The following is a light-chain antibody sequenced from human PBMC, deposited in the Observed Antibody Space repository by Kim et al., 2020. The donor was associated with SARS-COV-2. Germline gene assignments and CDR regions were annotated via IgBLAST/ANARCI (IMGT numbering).Light chain of an antibody. CDR3: QQHNNWPPWT. Sequence: EIVVTQSPATLSLSPGERATLSCRASQSVGTNLAWYQQKPGQPPRLLIYGASTRATGIPARFSGSGSGTEFTLTISSLQSEDFAVYYCQQHNNWPPWTFGQGTKVDIK. V-gene: IGKV3-15*01. J-gene: IGKJ1*01. CDR1: QSVGTN. CDR2: GAS.